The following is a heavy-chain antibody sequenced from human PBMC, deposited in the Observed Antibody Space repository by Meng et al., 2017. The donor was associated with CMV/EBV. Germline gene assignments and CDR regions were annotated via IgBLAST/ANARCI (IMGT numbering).Heavy chain of an antibody. Sequence: GESLKISCAASGFTFSSYAMHWVRQAPGKGLVWVAVISYDGSNKYYADSVKGRFTISRDNSKNALYLQMNSLRAEDTAVYYCARDPIAAAGNYFDYWGQGTLVTVSS. CDR2: ISYDGSNK. J-gene: IGHJ4*02. CDR1: GFTFSSYA. D-gene: IGHD6-13*01. V-gene: IGHV3-30-3*01. CDR3: ARDPIAAAGNYFDY.